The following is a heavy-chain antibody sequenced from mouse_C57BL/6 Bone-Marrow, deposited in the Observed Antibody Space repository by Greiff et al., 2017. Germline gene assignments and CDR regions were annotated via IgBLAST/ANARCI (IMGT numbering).Heavy chain of an antibody. CDR1: GYTFTSYG. Sequence: VQLQQSGAELARPGASVKLSCKASGYTFTSYGISWVKQRTGQGLEWIGEIYPRSGNTYYNEKFKGKATLTADKSSSTAYMELRSLTSEDSAVYFCAPIYCGAYWGQGTLVTVSA. D-gene: IGHD2-1*01. J-gene: IGHJ3*01. CDR3: APIYCGAY. V-gene: IGHV1-81*01. CDR2: IYPRSGNT.